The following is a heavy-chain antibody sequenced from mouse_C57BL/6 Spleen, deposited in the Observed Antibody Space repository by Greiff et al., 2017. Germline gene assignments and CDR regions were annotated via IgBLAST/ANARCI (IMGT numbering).Heavy chain of an antibody. J-gene: IGHJ1*03. Sequence: QVQLKQPGAELVKPGASVKLSCKASGYTFNSYWMHWVKQRPGQGLEWIGMIHPNSGSTNYNAKFKSKATLPVDKSSSTAYMQLRRLTSEDSAVYYCARSFFWDEDDWGTGTTLTVSS. CDR2: IHPNSGST. CDR1: GYTFNSYW. D-gene: IGHD4-1*01. V-gene: IGHV1-64*01. CDR3: ARSFFWDEDD.